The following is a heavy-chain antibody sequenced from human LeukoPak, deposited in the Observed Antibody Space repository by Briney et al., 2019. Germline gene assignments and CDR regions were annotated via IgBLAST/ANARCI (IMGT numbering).Heavy chain of an antibody. V-gene: IGHV3-53*01. CDR2: IYSGGST. CDR1: GFTVSSNY. CDR3: ARLFVEFPYYFDY. J-gene: IGHJ4*02. Sequence: PGGSLRLSCAASGFTVSSNYMSWVRQAPGKGLEWVSVIYSGGSTYYADSVKGRFTISRDNSKNTLYPQMNSLRAEDTAVYYCARLFVEFPYYFDYWGQGTLVTVSS. D-gene: IGHD3-10*01.